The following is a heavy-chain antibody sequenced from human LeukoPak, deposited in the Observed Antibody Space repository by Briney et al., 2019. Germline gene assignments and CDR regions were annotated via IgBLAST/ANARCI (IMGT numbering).Heavy chain of an antibody. D-gene: IGHD2-2*01. J-gene: IGHJ5*02. Sequence: GESLKISCKGSGYSFTTCWIAWVRQMPGKGLEWMGIIYPTDSDTRYSPSFQGQVTISADKSISTAYLQWSSLKASDTAMYYCARQVVVPAANNWFDPWGQGTLVTVSS. V-gene: IGHV5-51*01. CDR1: GYSFTTCW. CDR2: IYPTDSDT. CDR3: ARQVVVPAANNWFDP.